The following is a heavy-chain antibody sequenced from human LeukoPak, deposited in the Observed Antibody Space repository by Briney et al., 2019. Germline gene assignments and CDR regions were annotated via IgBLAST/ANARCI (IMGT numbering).Heavy chain of an antibody. CDR1: GGSISSSSYY. D-gene: IGHD7-27*01. J-gene: IGHJ4*02. CDR3: ALGMRDYFDY. V-gene: IGHV4-39*07. Sequence: SETLSLTCTVSGGSISSSSYYWGWIRQPPGKGLEWIGSIYYSGSTYYNPSLKSRVTISVDTSKNQFSLKLSPVTAADTAVYYCALGMRDYFDYWGQGTLVTVSS. CDR2: IYYSGST.